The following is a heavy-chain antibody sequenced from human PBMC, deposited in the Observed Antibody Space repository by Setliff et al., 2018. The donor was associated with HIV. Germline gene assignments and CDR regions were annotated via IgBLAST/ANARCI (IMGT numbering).Heavy chain of an antibody. Sequence: PGGSLRLSCAASGFAFSAYAMNWVRQAPGKGLEWVSAINGGGTTYYADSVKGRFTISRDNSKNTVFLQMNSLRDEDTAVYYCAEDRNWDPPYWFDYWGQGTLVTVSS. J-gene: IGHJ4*02. V-gene: IGHV3-23*01. CDR1: GFAFSAYA. CDR3: AEDRNWDPPYWFDY. CDR2: INGGGTT. D-gene: IGHD2-8*02.